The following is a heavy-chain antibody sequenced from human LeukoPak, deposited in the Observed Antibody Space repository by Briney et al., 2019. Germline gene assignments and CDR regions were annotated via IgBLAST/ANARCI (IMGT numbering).Heavy chain of an antibody. Sequence: ASVKVSCKASGYTFTSYDINWVRQATGQGLEWMGWMNPNSGNTGYAQKFQGRVTMTRNTSISTAYMELSSLRSEDTAVYYCARDSRGSTGWYAGYCYYYAMDVWGQGTTVTVSS. D-gene: IGHD6-19*01. J-gene: IGHJ6*02. V-gene: IGHV1-8*01. CDR2: MNPNSGNT. CDR1: GYTFTSYD. CDR3: ARDSRGSTGWYAGYCYYYAMDV.